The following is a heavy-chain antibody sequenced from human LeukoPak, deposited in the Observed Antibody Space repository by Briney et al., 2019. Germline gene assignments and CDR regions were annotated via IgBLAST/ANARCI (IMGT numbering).Heavy chain of an antibody. J-gene: IGHJ4*02. CDR3: ARGPNYYDSSGYLTDLDY. CDR2: IRYDGSNK. V-gene: IGHV3-30*02. Sequence: PGGSLRLSCAASGFTFSSYGMHWVRQAPGKGLEWVAFIRYDGSNKYYADSVKGRITISRDNSKNTLYLQMNSLRAEDTAVYYCARGPNYYDSSGYLTDLDYWGQGTLVTVSS. CDR1: GFTFSSYG. D-gene: IGHD3-22*01.